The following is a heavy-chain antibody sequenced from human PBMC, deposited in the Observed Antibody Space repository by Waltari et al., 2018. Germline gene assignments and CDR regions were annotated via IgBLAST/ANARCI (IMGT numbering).Heavy chain of an antibody. D-gene: IGHD3-9*01. CDR1: GGSISSYY. CDR2: TYYRGST. CDR3: ARVPSYYDILTGYYPDAFDI. Sequence: QVQLQESGPGLVKPSETLSLTCTVSGGSISSYYWSWIRQPPGKGLEWIGYTYYRGSTNYHPALKSRVTRSVDTSKHQFSLKLSSVTASDTAVYYCARVPSYYDILTGYYPDAFDIWGQGTMVTVSS. V-gene: IGHV4-59*01. J-gene: IGHJ3*02.